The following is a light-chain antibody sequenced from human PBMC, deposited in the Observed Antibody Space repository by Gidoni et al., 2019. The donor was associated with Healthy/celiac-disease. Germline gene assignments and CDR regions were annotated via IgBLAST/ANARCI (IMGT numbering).Light chain of an antibody. CDR1: QSLLHSNGYNY. V-gene: IGKV2-28*01. CDR2: LGS. CDR3: MQALQTPA. Sequence: DIVMTQSPLSLPVTPGEPASISCRSSQSLLHSNGYNYLDWYLQKPGQSPQLLIYLGSNRASGVPDRFSGSGSGTDFTLKISRVEAEDVGVYYCMQALQTPAFXHXTKVXIK. J-gene: IGKJ1*01.